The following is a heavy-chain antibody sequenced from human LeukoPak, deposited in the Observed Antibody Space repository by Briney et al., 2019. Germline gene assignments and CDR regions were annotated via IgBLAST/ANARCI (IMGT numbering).Heavy chain of an antibody. V-gene: IGHV1-69*13. J-gene: IGHJ6*02. CDR1: GGTFSSYA. D-gene: IGHD2-2*01. CDR3: ATSLEADPYCSSTSCYGSYYYYGMDV. Sequence: ASVKLSCKASGGTFSSYAISWVRQAPGQGLEWMGGIIPIFGTANYAQKFQGRVTITADESTSTAYMELSSLRSEDTAVYYCATSLEADPYCSSTSCYGSYYYYGMDVWGQGTTVTVSS. CDR2: IIPIFGTA.